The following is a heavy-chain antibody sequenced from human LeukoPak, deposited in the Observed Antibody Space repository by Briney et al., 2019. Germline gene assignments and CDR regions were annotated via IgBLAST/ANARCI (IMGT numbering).Heavy chain of an antibody. V-gene: IGHV3-15*01. D-gene: IGHD2-15*01. Sequence: GGSLRHSCAASGFTFSNAWMSWVRQAPGKGLEWVGRIKGKTDGETTDYAAPVKGRFAISRDDSKNTVYLQMNSLKTEDTAVYYCTTYCSGASCFFFDNWGQGTLVTVSS. CDR2: IKGKTDGETT. CDR1: GFTFSNAW. J-gene: IGHJ4*02. CDR3: TTYCSGASCFFFDN.